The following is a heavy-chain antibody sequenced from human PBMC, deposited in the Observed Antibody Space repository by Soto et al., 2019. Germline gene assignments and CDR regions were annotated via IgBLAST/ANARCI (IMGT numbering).Heavy chain of an antibody. Sequence: QVQLQESGPGLVKPSETLSLTCTVSGGSISSYYWSWIRQPPGKGLEWIGYIYYSGSTNYNPSLKSRVTISVDTSKNQFSLKLSSVTAADTAVYYCARQTSMITFGGVIVTSNFDCWGQGTLVTVSS. CDR3: ARQTSMITFGGVIVTSNFDC. D-gene: IGHD3-16*02. J-gene: IGHJ4*02. CDR2: IYYSGST. CDR1: GGSISSYY. V-gene: IGHV4-59*08.